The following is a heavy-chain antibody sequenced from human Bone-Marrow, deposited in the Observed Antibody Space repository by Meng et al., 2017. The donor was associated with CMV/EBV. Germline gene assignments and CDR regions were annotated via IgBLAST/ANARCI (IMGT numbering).Heavy chain of an antibody. J-gene: IGHJ4*02. D-gene: IGHD5-24*01. CDR1: GFTYSSYA. CDR3: AKDRSEGGYNNHFDY. Sequence: GESLKISCAASGFTYSSYAMNWVRQAPGEGLEWVSSISGGGGSTYYADSVKGRFTIPRDNSKNTLYLQMNSLRTEDTALYYCAKDRSEGGYNNHFDYWGQGTLVTVSS. CDR2: ISGGGGST. V-gene: IGHV3-23*01.